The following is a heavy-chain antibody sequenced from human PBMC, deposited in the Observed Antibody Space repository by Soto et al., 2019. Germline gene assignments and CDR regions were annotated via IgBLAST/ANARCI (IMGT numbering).Heavy chain of an antibody. Sequence: QVQLQESGPGLVKPSETLSLTCTVSGGSISSYYWSWIRQPPGKRLEWIGHISSSGSTSYNPSHTSRVSISMDTSKNPFSLNLGSVTAADSAVYYCARRIQLDYWGQGTLVTVSS. J-gene: IGHJ4*02. CDR3: ARRIQLDY. D-gene: IGHD2-15*01. V-gene: IGHV4-59*01. CDR2: ISSSGST. CDR1: GGSISSYY.